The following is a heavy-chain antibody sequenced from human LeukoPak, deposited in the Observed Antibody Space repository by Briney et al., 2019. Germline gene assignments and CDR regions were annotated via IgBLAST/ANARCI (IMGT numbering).Heavy chain of an antibody. J-gene: IGHJ4*02. CDR2: IYAGGSAYGGST. Sequence: GGSLRLSCAASGFTVTNNYMSWVRQAPGKGLEWVSVIYAGGSAYGGSTYYADSVKGRFTISRDNSKNTLYLQMNSLRDEDTAVYYCARGSGSSDYYRYFDYWGQGTLVTVSS. D-gene: IGHD3-22*01. CDR3: ARGSGSSDYYRYFDY. V-gene: IGHV3-53*01. CDR1: GFTVTNNY.